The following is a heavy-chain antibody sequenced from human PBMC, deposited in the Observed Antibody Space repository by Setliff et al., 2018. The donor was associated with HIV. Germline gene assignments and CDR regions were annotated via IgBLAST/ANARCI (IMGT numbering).Heavy chain of an antibody. CDR3: ARSRPFFDI. V-gene: IGHV4-4*07. CDR1: GGSIGGFY. CDR2: IYDTGST. Sequence: PSETLSLTCTVSGGSIGGFYWNWIRQSAGKGLQWIGRIYDTGSTKYNPSLKSRVTISVDTSKNQFSLKLSSVTAADTAVYYCARSRPFFDIWGQGTMVTVSS. J-gene: IGHJ3*02.